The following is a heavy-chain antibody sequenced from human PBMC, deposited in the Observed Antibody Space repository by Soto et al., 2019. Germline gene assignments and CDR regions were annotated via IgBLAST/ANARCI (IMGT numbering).Heavy chain of an antibody. V-gene: IGHV1-18*01. J-gene: IGHJ6*02. CDR1: GYTFTSYG. CDR3: ARDRGAYGMDV. Sequence: QVQLVQSGAEVKKPGASVKVSCKASGYTFTSYGISWVRQAPGQGLEWIGWISAYNSNTNYAQKLQGRATMTTDTSTSTTYRELRSLRSDDTAVYYCARDRGAYGMDVWGQGTTVTVSS. CDR2: ISAYNSNT.